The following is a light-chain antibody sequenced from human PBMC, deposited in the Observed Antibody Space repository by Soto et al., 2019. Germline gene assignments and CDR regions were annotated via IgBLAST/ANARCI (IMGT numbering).Light chain of an antibody. CDR3: QQRSNWPPLT. V-gene: IGKV3-11*01. Sequence: EIVLTQSPATLSLSPGERATLSCRASQIVSSYLAWYQQKPGQAPRLLIYDASNRATGIPARFSCSGSGTDFTLTISSLEPEDFALYYGQQRSNWPPLTFGGGTKVENK. J-gene: IGKJ4*01. CDR1: QIVSSY. CDR2: DAS.